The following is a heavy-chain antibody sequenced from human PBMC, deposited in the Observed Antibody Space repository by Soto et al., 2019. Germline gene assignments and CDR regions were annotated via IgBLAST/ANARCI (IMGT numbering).Heavy chain of an antibody. CDR1: GFTFSSYA. CDR2: ISGSGGST. Sequence: EVQLLESGGGLVQPGGSLRLSCAASGFTFSSYAMSWVRQAPGKGLEWVSAISGSGGSTYYADSVKGRFTISRDNSKNTLYLQMNSLRAEDTAVYYCAKDATPLRYFDWLSRPIDYWGQGTLVTVSS. J-gene: IGHJ4*02. V-gene: IGHV3-23*01. CDR3: AKDATPLRYFDWLSRPIDY. D-gene: IGHD3-9*01.